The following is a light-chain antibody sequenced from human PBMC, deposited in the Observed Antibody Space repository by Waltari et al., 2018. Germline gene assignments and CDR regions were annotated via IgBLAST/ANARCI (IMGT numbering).Light chain of an antibody. CDR1: RSIGNY. J-gene: IGKJ2*01. V-gene: IGKV1-5*03. Sequence: DIQMTQSPSTLSASVVDRVTITCRASRSIGNYLAWYQQKPGKAPKLLIFMASTLQREVPSRFSGSGSGTEFALTISGLQADDFATYFCQHFNSYPFIFGRGTKLEIK. CDR3: QHFNSYPFI. CDR2: MAS.